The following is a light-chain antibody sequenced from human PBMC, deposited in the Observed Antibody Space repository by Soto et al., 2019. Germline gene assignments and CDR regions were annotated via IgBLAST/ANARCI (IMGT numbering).Light chain of an antibody. CDR3: QQYNTDSRI. V-gene: IGKV1-5*03. CDR2: KAS. J-gene: IGKJ1*01. Sequence: DIQMTQSPSTRSASVGDGVTITCRASQSIVSWLAWYQQKPGKAPKLLIYKASTLKSGVPSRFSGSGSGTEFTLSINSLQPDVFATYYCQQYNTDSRIFGQGTRVEVK. CDR1: QSIVSW.